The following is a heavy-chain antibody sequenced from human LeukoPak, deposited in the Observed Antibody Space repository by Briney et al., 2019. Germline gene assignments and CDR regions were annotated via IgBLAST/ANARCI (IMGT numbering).Heavy chain of an antibody. D-gene: IGHD5-24*01. CDR3: ASQSRDGYNYGSLDY. CDR1: GFTFSSYA. J-gene: IGHJ4*02. CDR2: ISGSGGST. V-gene: IGHV3-23*01. Sequence: GGSLRLSCAASGFTFSSYAMSWVRQAPGKGLEWVSAISGSGGSTYYADSVKGRFTISRDNPKNTLYLQMNSLRAEDTAVYYCASQSRDGYNYGSLDYWGQGTLVTVSS.